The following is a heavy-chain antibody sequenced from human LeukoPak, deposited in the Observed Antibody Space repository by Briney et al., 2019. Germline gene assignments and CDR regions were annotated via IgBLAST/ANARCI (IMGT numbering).Heavy chain of an antibody. D-gene: IGHD2-21*01. Sequence: GRSLRLSCAASGFTFSSYGMHWVRQAPGKGLEWVAVISYDGSNKYYADSVKGRFTISRDNSKNTLYLQMNSLRAEDTAVYYCAKLWFQLHDAFDIWGQGTMVTVSS. V-gene: IGHV3-30*18. J-gene: IGHJ3*02. CDR2: ISYDGSNK. CDR1: GFTFSSYG. CDR3: AKLWFQLHDAFDI.